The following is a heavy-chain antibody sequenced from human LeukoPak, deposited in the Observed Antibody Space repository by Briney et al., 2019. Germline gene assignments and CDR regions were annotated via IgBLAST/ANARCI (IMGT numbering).Heavy chain of an antibody. CDR1: GYSFSNYG. CDR2: ISTYNVNT. J-gene: IGHJ4*02. Sequence: GASVKVSFKASGYSFSNYGINWVRQAPGQGLEWMGWISTYNVNTNYTQKLQGRLTMTTDTFTTTADMELRSRISDDTAIYYCAGDDGDYWGQGTLVTVSS. CDR3: AGDDGDY. V-gene: IGHV1-18*01.